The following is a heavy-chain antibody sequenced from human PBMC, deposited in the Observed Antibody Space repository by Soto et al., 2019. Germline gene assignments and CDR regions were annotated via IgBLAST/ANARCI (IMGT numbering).Heavy chain of an antibody. J-gene: IGHJ6*03. V-gene: IGHV1-46*03. CDR3: ARPKYMAV. Sequence: ASVKVSCKASGYTFTDYYIHWVRQAPGQGLEWMGIITPSGGSTTYAQKFQGRVTMTRDTSTTTVYMELSSLRSEDTAMYYCARPKYMAVWGKGTTVPVSS. CDR2: ITPSGGST. CDR1: GYTFTDYY.